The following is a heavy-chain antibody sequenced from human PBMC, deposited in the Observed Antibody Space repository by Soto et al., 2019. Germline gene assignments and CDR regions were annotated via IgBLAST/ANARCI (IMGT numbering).Heavy chain of an antibody. J-gene: IGHJ6*02. CDR3: AREDDGGDRDYYGLDV. V-gene: IGHV4-30-4*08. Sequence: QVQLQQSGPGLVKPSQTLSLTCTVSGGSISYEYYHWTWIRQSPGKGLEWIGFLHYSGSISYNPSFKRRVTISVDTSKNPFSLQLSSVTAADTAVYFCAREDDGGDRDYYGLDVWGQGTTVTVSS. D-gene: IGHD2-21*02. CDR2: LHYSGSI. CDR1: GGSISYEYYH.